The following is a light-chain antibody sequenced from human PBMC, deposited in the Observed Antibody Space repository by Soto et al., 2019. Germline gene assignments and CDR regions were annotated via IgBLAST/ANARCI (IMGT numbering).Light chain of an antibody. CDR1: TSDVGGYNY. J-gene: IGLJ1*01. CDR2: EVT. Sequence: QSVLTQPASVSGSLGQSITISFTGTTSDVGGYNYVSWYQQHPGKAPILMIYEVTNRPSGVSNRFSGSNSGNTASLTISGLQVEDEAEYFCGSYTGSITYVFGTGTKLTVL. V-gene: IGLV2-14*01. CDR3: GSYTGSITYV.